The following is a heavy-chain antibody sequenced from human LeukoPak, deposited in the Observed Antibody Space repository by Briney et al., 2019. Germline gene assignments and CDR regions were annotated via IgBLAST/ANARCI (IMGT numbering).Heavy chain of an antibody. D-gene: IGHD1-26*01. J-gene: IGHJ6*02. V-gene: IGHV3-30*02. CDR3: AKDIGNYLYYGMDV. CDR2: IRYDGSNK. CDR1: GFAFSSYG. Sequence: GGSLRLSCAASGFAFSSYGMHWVRKAPGKGLEGVSFIRYDGSNKYYADSVKGRFTISRDNSKNTLYLQMNSLRAEDTALYYCAKDIGNYLYYGMDVWGQGTTVTVSS.